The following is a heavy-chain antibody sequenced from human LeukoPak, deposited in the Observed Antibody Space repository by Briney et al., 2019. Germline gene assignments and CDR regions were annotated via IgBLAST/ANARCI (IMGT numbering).Heavy chain of an antibody. D-gene: IGHD6-13*01. CDR2: ISYDGSNK. Sequence: GGSLRLSCAASGFTFSSYAMHWVRQAPGKGLEWVAVISYDGSNKYYADSVKGRFTISRDNSKNTLYLQMNSLRAEDTAVYYCAREPEPLAAAGTRLRAFYRDDYWGQGTPVTVSS. V-gene: IGHV3-30-3*01. CDR3: AREPEPLAAAGTRLRAFYRDDY. J-gene: IGHJ4*02. CDR1: GFTFSSYA.